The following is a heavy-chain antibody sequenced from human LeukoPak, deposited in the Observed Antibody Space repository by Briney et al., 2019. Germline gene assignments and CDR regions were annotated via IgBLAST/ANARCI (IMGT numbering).Heavy chain of an antibody. CDR2: ISGSGGST. J-gene: IGHJ4*02. V-gene: IGHV3-23*01. D-gene: IGHD3-16*01. CDR1: GFTFSTYA. Sequence: GSLRLSCAASGFTFSTYAMSWVRQAPGKGLEWVSAISGSGGSTYYADSVKGRFTIFRDNSKNTLYLQMSSLRAEDTAIYFCAKSPGLWGSYYDYWGQGTLVTVSS. CDR3: AKSPGLWGSYYDY.